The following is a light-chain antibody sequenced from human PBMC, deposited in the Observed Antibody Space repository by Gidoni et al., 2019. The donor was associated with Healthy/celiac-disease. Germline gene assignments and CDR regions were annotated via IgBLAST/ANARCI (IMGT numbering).Light chain of an antibody. CDR1: QSISSY. J-gene: IGKJ2*01. V-gene: IGKV1-39*01. CDR3: QQSYSTPRT. Sequence: DIQMTQSPSSLSASVGDRVTITCRASQSISSYLNWYQQTPGKAPKLLIYAASSLQSGVPSRVSGSGSGTDFTITISSLQPEDFATYYCQQSYSTPRTFGQGTKLEIK. CDR2: AAS.